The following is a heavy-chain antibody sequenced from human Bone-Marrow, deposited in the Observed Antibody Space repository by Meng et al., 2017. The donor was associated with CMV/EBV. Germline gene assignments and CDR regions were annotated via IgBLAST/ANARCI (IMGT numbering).Heavy chain of an antibody. CDR1: GFTFSSYW. CDR3: ARSSPIGTAVDY. CDR2: INSDGSST. J-gene: IGHJ4*02. Sequence: GGSLRLSCVASGFTFSSYWMHWVRQAPGKGLVWVSRINSDGSSTSYADSVKGRFTISRDNAKNTLFLQMNSLRAEDTAVYYCARSSPIGTAVDYWGQGTLATVSS. V-gene: IGHV3-74*01. D-gene: IGHD6-25*01.